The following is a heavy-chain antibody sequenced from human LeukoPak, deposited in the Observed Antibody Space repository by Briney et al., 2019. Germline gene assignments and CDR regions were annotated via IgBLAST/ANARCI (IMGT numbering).Heavy chain of an antibody. CDR3: ARTYYYGSGSYPLFDY. J-gene: IGHJ4*02. V-gene: IGHV3-30-3*01. CDR1: GFTFSSYA. D-gene: IGHD3-10*01. Sequence: GGSLRLSCAASGFTFSSYAMHWVRQAPGKGLEWVAVISYDGSNKYYADSVKGRFTISRDNSKNTLYLQMNNLRAEDTAVYYCARTYYYGSGSYPLFDYWGQGTLVTVSS. CDR2: ISYDGSNK.